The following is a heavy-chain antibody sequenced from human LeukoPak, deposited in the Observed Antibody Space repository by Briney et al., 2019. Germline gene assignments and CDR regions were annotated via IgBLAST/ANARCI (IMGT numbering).Heavy chain of an antibody. Sequence: SETLSLTCAVYGGSCSGYYWSWIRQPPGKGLEWIGEINHSGSTSYNPSLKSRVTISVDTSKNQFSLKLSSVTAADTAVYYCARIKDQYSSGFDYWGQGTLVTVSS. J-gene: IGHJ4*02. V-gene: IGHV4-34*01. CDR2: INHSGST. CDR1: GGSCSGYY. CDR3: ARIKDQYSSGFDY. D-gene: IGHD6-19*01.